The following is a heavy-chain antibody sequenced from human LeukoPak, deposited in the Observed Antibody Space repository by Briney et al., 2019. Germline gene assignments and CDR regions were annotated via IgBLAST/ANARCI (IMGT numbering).Heavy chain of an antibody. CDR2: ISAYNGNT. Sequence: GASVKVSCKASGYTFTSYGISWVRQAPGQGLEWMGWISAYNGNTNYAQKLQGRVTMTTDTSTSTAYMELRSLRSDDTAVYYCARDYSYDCFGETKNFDYWGQGTLVTVSS. J-gene: IGHJ4*02. D-gene: IGHD3-10*01. V-gene: IGHV1-18*01. CDR1: GYTFTSYG. CDR3: ARDYSYDCFGETKNFDY.